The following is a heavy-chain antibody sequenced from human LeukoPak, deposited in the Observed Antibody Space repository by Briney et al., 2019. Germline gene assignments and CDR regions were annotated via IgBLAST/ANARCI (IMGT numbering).Heavy chain of an antibody. V-gene: IGHV3-30*18. CDR2: ISYDGSNK. J-gene: IGHJ4*02. D-gene: IGHD3-9*01. CDR3: AKQRYDILTGEYYFDY. CDR1: GFTFSSYG. Sequence: PGRSLRLSCAASGFTFSSYGMHWVRQAPGKGLEWVAVISYDGSNKYYADSVKGRFTISRDNSKNTLYLQMNSLRAEDTAVYYCAKQRYDILTGEYYFDYWGQGTLVTVSS.